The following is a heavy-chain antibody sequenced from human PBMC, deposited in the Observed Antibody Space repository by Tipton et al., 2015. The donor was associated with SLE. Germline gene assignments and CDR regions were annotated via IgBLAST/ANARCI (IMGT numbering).Heavy chain of an antibody. J-gene: IGHJ4*02. D-gene: IGHD2-15*01. CDR2: IKQDGSEK. CDR3: AKDFGIVVVAASPDY. CDR1: GFTFSSYW. Sequence: SLRLSCAASGFTFSSYWMNWVRQAPGKGLEWVANIKQDGSEKYYVDSVKGRFTISRDNAKNSLYLQMNSLRAEDTAVYYCAKDFGIVVVAASPDYWGQGTLVTVSS. V-gene: IGHV3-7*01.